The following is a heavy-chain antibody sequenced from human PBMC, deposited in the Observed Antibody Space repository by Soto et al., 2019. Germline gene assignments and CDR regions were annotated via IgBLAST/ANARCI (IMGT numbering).Heavy chain of an antibody. CDR1: GVSFSSYG. V-gene: IGHV3-33*01. D-gene: IGHD6-13*01. CDR3: ARDAASDSSYYYGMSV. CDR2: IWYDGSNK. J-gene: IGHJ6*02. Sequence: GGSVRLSCAASGVSFSSYGMHWVRQAPGKGLEWVAVIWYDGSNKYYADSVKGRFTISRDNSKNPLYLQMNTLRAEDTAVYYCARDAASDSSYYYGMSVWGQGTTVTVSS.